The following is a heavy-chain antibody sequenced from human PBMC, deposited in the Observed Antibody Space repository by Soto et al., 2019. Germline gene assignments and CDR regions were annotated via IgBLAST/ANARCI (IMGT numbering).Heavy chain of an antibody. Sequence: GESLKISCSASGYDFTSYWITWVRQVPGKGLEWLGRIDPSDSYTNYSPSFRGHVNISVGRSVNTVYLHWSSLQASDTAIYYCAASIFYYGMDVWGQGTTVTVSS. J-gene: IGHJ6*02. CDR3: AASIFYYGMDV. V-gene: IGHV5-10-1*01. CDR1: GYDFTSYW. CDR2: IDPSDSYT.